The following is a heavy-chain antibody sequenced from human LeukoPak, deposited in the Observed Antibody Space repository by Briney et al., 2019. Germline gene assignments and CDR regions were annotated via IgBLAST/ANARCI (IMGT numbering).Heavy chain of an antibody. J-gene: IGHJ3*02. D-gene: IGHD4-17*01. V-gene: IGHV4-59*11. Sequence: MPSETLSLTCAVSDDSFSSHYWTWIRQPPGKGLEWIGYISYIGSTNYNPSLKSRVTISIDTSKNQFSLKLTSVTAADTAVYYCARDLVTVTKGFDIWGQGTMVSVSS. CDR1: DDSFSSHY. CDR2: ISYIGST. CDR3: ARDLVTVTKGFDI.